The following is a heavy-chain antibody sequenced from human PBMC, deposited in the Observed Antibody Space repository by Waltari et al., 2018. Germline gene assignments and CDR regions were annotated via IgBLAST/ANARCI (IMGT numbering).Heavy chain of an antibody. CDR1: GGSFSGYY. D-gene: IGHD2-21*02. CDR3: AKGNIVVVTAEYFDY. J-gene: IGHJ4*02. CDR2: ISGSGGST. Sequence: VQLQQWGAGLLKPSETLSLTCAVYGGSFSGYYWSWIRQPPGKGLEWVSAISGSGGSTYYADSVKGRFTISRDNSKNTLYLQMNSLRAEDTAVYYCAKGNIVVVTAEYFDYWGQGTLVTVSS. V-gene: IGHV3-23*01.